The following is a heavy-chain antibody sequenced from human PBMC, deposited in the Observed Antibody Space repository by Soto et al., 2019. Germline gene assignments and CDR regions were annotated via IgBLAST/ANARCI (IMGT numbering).Heavy chain of an antibody. J-gene: IGHJ3*02. D-gene: IGHD3-22*01. CDR2: IRPRGSEK. V-gene: IGHV3-7*04. CDR1: GFTFSTYW. CDR3: ARGDYYDTSGPFSDAFDI. Sequence: GGSLRLSCAASGFTFSTYWMSWVRQAPGKGLEWVANIRPRGSEKWYVDSVEGRFTISRDNAKNSLYLQMSSLRVEDTAVYYCARGDYYDTSGPFSDAFDIWGQETKVTVSS.